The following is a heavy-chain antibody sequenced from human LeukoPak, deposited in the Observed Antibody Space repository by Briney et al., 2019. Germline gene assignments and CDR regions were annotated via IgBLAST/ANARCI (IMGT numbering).Heavy chain of an antibody. CDR3: AKNGRGTYPSYFDY. CDR2: IGVAANT. J-gene: IGHJ4*02. CDR1: GFTFSSYD. V-gene: IGHV3-13*01. D-gene: IGHD1-26*01. Sequence: GGSLRLSCAASGFTFSSYDMHWVRQATGKGLEWVSAIGVAANTFYSGSVKGRFTISRENAKNSLYLLMTSLRAEDTAVYYCAKNGRGTYPSYFDYWGQGTLVTVSS.